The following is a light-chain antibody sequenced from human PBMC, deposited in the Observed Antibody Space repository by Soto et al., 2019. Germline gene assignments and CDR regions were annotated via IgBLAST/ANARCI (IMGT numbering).Light chain of an antibody. Sequence: EIVLTQSPGTLSLSPGERATLSCRASQSVSSSYLAWYQQKPGQAPRLLIYGASSRATGIPDRFSGSGSGTDFTLTISSLEPEDFAVYYCQQYGSSQLTFGPGTKVDIK. CDR1: QSVSSSY. V-gene: IGKV3-20*01. CDR3: QQYGSSQLT. J-gene: IGKJ3*01. CDR2: GAS.